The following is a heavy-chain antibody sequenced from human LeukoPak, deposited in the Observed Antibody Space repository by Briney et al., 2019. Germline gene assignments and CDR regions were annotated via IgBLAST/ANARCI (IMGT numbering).Heavy chain of an antibody. J-gene: IGHJ4*02. CDR1: GDTFIKHA. CDR2: IIPIFGVA. D-gene: IGHD3-3*01. V-gene: IGHV1-69*05. Sequence: SVKVSCKASGDTFIKHAISWVRQAPGQGLEWMGGIIPIFGVANYAQKFQGRVTITTDESTNTVYMDLSSLRFEDTAVYYCARVPCVPLERFLEREFCFFDYWGQGSLVTVSS. CDR3: ARVPCVPLERFLEREFCFFDY.